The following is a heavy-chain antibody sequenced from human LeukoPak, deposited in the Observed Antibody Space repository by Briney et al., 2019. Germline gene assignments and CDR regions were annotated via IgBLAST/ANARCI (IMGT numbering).Heavy chain of an antibody. V-gene: IGHV1-69*06. J-gene: IGHJ3*02. CDR1: GGTFSSYA. CDR3: ARGLAGLDAFDI. D-gene: IGHD5/OR15-5a*01. Sequence: SVKVSCKASGGTFSSYAISWVRQAPGQGLEWMGGIIPIFGTANYAQKFQGRVTITADKSTSTAYMELSSLRSEDTAVYYCARGLAGLDAFDIWGQGTMVTVSS. CDR2: IIPIFGTA.